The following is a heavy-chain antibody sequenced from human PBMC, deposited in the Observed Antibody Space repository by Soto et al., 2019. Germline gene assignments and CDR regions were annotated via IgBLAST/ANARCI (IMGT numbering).Heavy chain of an antibody. Sequence: GCLRPTSKAFGLAFRSTSMSGVRRSPGKGLEWVSSISGSGDKTYYADSVKGRFTFSRDNSKNTLYLQMNSLRVEDTAVYYRATEWTPRRAFDSWGQGTLVTVSS. J-gene: IGHJ4*02. CDR1: GLAFRSTS. V-gene: IGHV3-23*01. CDR2: ISGSGDKT. D-gene: IGHD5-12*01. CDR3: ATEWTPRRAFDS.